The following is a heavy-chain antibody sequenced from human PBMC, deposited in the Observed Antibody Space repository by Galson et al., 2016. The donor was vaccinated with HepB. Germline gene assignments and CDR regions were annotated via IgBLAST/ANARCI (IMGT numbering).Heavy chain of an antibody. CDR1: GGSVTSGPNY. CDR3: AGDGGYDWFDY. J-gene: IGHJ4*02. D-gene: IGHD5-12*01. V-gene: IGHV4-61*01. CDR2: IYYSGSA. Sequence: ETLSLTCTVSGGSVTSGPNYWSWVRQPPGKGLEWIGYIYYSGSANYNPSLKSRVSISVDTSKSQFSLKLTSVTAADTAVYYCAGDGGYDWFDYWGQGTLVTVPS.